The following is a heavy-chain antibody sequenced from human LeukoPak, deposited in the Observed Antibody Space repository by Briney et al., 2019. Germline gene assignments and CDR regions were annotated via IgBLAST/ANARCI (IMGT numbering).Heavy chain of an antibody. CDR3: ARERAVAGPGGMDV. Sequence: GGSLRLSCAASGFTFSSYSFNWVRQVPGKGLEWVSSITTTFYTYYTDPVKGRFTISRDNAKNSLYLQMISLRAEDTAVYYCARERAVAGPGGMDVWGQGTTVTVSS. V-gene: IGHV3-21*01. D-gene: IGHD6-19*01. J-gene: IGHJ6*02. CDR2: ITTTFYT. CDR1: GFTFSSYS.